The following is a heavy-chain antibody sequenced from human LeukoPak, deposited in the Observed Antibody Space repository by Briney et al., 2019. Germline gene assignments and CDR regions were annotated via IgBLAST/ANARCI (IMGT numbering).Heavy chain of an antibody. CDR3: ARDKGPVTLDY. V-gene: IGHV3-7*01. D-gene: IGHD4-23*01. CDR1: GFTFSSYW. Sequence: GGSLRLSCAASGFTFSSYWMSWVRQAPGKGLEWVASIEQDGSDKYYMDSVKGRFTISKDNAKNSLYLQMNSLRAQDTALYYCARDKGPVTLDYWGQGTLVTVSS. J-gene: IGHJ4*02. CDR2: IEQDGSDK.